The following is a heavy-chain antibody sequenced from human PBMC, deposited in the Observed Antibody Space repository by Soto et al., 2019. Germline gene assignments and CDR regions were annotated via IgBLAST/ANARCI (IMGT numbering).Heavy chain of an antibody. V-gene: IGHV3-23*01. J-gene: IGHJ4*02. Sequence: EVQLLESGRGLVRPGGSLRLSCAASGFSFTNYAISWVRQAPGKGLEWLSAISVSGETTYYADSVRGRFTISRDNSRATVFLQMSNLRAEDTALYYCSKEQWLIQGHFDYWGQGILVTVSS. CDR2: ISVSGETT. D-gene: IGHD5-18*01. CDR1: GFSFTNYA. CDR3: SKEQWLIQGHFDY.